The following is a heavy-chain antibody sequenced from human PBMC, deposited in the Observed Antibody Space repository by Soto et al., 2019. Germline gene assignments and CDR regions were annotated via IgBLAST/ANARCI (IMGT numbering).Heavy chain of an antibody. J-gene: IGHJ5*02. CDR1: RGSISSSSYY. V-gene: IGHV4-39*01. CDR3: ARHSQNGYSSGWYGHDRGWHDP. D-gene: IGHD6-13*01. Sequence: SETLSLTCTVSRGSISSSSYYWGWIRLPPGKGLEWIGSIYYSGSTYYNPSLKSRVTISVDTSKNQFSLKLSSVTAADTALYYCARHSQNGYSSGWYGHDRGWHDPSSRRTLVIGS. CDR2: IYYSGST.